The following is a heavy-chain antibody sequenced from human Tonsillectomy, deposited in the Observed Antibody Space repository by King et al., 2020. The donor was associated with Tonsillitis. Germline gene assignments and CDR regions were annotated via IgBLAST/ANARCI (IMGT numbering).Heavy chain of an antibody. CDR3: ARDALLWFGEPTV. CDR1: GFTFSSYA. D-gene: IGHD3-10*01. J-gene: IGHJ4*02. V-gene: IGHV3-30-3*01. Sequence: QLVQSGGGVVQPGRSLRLSCAASGFTFSSYAMRWVRQAPGKGLEWVAVISYDGSNKYYADSVKGRFTISRDNSKNTLYLQMNSLRAEDTAVYYCARDALLWFGEPTVGGQGTLVTVSS. CDR2: ISYDGSNK.